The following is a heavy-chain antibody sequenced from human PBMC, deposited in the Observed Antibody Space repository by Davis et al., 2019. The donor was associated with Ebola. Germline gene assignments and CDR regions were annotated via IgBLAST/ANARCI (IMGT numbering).Heavy chain of an antibody. Sequence: PGGSLRLSCAASGFTFSNYAMHWVRQAPGKGLEWVAVISYDGNNKHYADSVKGRFTISRDNSKNTLYLQMNSLRAEDTAVYYCAKDLLPLAAAGYYYYGMDVWGQGTTVTVSS. CDR3: AKDLLPLAAAGYYYYGMDV. D-gene: IGHD6-13*01. V-gene: IGHV3-30-3*01. J-gene: IGHJ6*02. CDR2: ISYDGNNK. CDR1: GFTFSNYA.